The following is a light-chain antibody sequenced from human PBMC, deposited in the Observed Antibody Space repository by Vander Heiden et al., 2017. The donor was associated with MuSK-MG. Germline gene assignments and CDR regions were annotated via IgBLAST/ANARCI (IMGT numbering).Light chain of an antibody. V-gene: IGKV3-20*01. CDR2: GAS. CDR3: QQYGSSPWT. Sequence: ELVLTPSPGTPSLSPGERATLSCRASQSVSSSYLAWYQQKPGQAPRLLIYGASSRATGIPDRFSGSGSGTDFTLTISRLEPEDFAVYYCQQYGSSPWTFGQGTKVEIK. J-gene: IGKJ1*01. CDR1: QSVSSSY.